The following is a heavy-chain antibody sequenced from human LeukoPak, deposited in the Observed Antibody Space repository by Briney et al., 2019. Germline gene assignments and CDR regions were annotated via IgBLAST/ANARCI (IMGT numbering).Heavy chain of an antibody. CDR1: GYSISSGYY. Sequence: PSETLSLTCAVSGYSISSGYYWGWIRQPPRQGLEWIGSISHSAITYHSPSLKSRVTISIDTSKNQFSLKLSSVTAADTAVYYCATFYGSGSRYFAYWGQGALVTVSS. V-gene: IGHV4-38-2*01. CDR2: ISHSAIT. CDR3: ATFYGSGSRYFAY. J-gene: IGHJ4*02. D-gene: IGHD3-10*01.